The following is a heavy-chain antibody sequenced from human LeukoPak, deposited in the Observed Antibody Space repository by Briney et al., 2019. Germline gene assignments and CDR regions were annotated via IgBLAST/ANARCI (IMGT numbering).Heavy chain of an antibody. CDR3: ARGSGYDRNYYVDY. J-gene: IGHJ4*02. Sequence: SETLSLTCTVSGGSISSYYWSWIRQPPGKGLEWIGYIYYSGSTNYNPSLESRVTISVDTSKNQFSLKLSSVTAADTAVYYCARGSGYDRNYYVDYWGQGTLVTVSS. D-gene: IGHD5-12*01. V-gene: IGHV4-59*08. CDR1: GGSISSYY. CDR2: IYYSGST.